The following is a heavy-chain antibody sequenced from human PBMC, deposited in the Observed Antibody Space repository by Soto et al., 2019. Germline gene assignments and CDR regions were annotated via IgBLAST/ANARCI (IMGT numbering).Heavy chain of an antibody. CDR3: ARRATYYYDSSGYPYYFDY. D-gene: IGHD3-22*01. CDR2: IYYSGST. Sequence: SETLSLTCTVSGGFITSGGYYWSWIRQPPGKGLEWIGSIYYSGSTYYNPSLKSRVTISVDTSKNQFSLKLSSVTAADTAVYYCARRATYYYDSSGYPYYFDYWGQGTLVTVSS. J-gene: IGHJ4*02. V-gene: IGHV4-39*01. CDR1: GGFITSGGYY.